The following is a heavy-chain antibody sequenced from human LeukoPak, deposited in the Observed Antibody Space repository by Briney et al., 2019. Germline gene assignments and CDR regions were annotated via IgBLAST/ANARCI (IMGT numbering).Heavy chain of an antibody. CDR3: AREYGSYRDAFDI. CDR1: GFTFDDYG. V-gene: IGHV3-20*04. CDR2: INWNGAST. Sequence: GGCLRLSCAASGFTFDDYGMSWVRQAPGKGLEWDSGINWNGASTGYADSVKGRFTISRDNAKNSLYLQMNSLRAEDTALYYCAREYGSYRDAFDIWGQGTMVTVSS. J-gene: IGHJ3*02. D-gene: IGHD1-26*01.